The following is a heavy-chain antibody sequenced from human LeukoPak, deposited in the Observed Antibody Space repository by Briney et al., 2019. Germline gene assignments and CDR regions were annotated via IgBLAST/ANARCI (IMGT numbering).Heavy chain of an antibody. D-gene: IGHD3-10*01. Sequence: SVKVSCKASGGTFSSYAISWVRQAPGQGLEWMGRIIPILGIANYAQKFQGRVTITADKSTSTAYMELSSLRSEDTAVYYCARQGCKVYYYGSEIFDYWGQGTLVTVSS. J-gene: IGHJ4*02. CDR3: ARQGCKVYYYGSEIFDY. CDR2: IIPILGIA. V-gene: IGHV1-69*04. CDR1: GGTFSSYA.